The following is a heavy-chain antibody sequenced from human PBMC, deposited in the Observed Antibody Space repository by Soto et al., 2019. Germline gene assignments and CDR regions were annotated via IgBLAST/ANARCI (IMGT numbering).Heavy chain of an antibody. CDR3: ARQDRVVAEGRWFDP. D-gene: IGHD2-15*01. CDR1: GYSISSGYH. V-gene: IGHV4-38-2*02. Sequence: SETLSLTCTVSGYSISSGYHWAWIRRPPGKGLEWLGSVHYSGNTYYNPSLKSRLTISVDKSKNQFSLNLSSVTAADTAVYYCARQDRVVAEGRWFDPWGQGTLVTVSS. J-gene: IGHJ5*02. CDR2: VHYSGNT.